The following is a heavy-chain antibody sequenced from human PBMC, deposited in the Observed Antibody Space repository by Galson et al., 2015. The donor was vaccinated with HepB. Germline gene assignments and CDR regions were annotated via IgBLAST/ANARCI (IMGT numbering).Heavy chain of an antibody. CDR1: GYTFTGYY. Sequence: SVKVSCKASGYTFTGYYMHWVRQAPGQGLEWMGWINPNSGGTNYAQKFQGRVTMTRDTSISTAYMELSRLRSDDTAVYYCARDSHVRRWVVVTAMRYWGQGTLVTVAS. J-gene: IGHJ4*02. CDR2: INPNSGGT. CDR3: ARDSHVRRWVVVTAMRY. V-gene: IGHV1-2*02. D-gene: IGHD2-21*02.